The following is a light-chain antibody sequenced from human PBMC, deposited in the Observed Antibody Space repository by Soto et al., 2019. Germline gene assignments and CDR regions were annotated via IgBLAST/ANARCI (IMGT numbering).Light chain of an antibody. Sequence: QSALTQPAPVSGSPGQSITISCPGTSSDVGAYDFVSWYQQHPDKAPKLMIYEVSNRPSGVSNRFSGSKSVNTATLTISGLQAEDEADYYCSSYTSSSTRVFGTGTKVTVL. J-gene: IGLJ1*01. CDR2: EVS. CDR3: SSYTSSSTRV. V-gene: IGLV2-14*03. CDR1: SSDVGAYDF.